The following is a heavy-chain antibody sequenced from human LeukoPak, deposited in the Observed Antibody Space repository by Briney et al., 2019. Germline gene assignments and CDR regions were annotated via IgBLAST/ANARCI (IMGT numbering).Heavy chain of an antibody. CDR2: IFYSGST. Sequence: SETLSLTCTVSGGSISTSSYYWGWVRQPPGKGLEWIGNIFYSGSTYYSPSLKSRVTISLDTSRNQFSLKLNSVTAADTAVYYCARREGYNFDYWGQGTLVTVSS. V-gene: IGHV4-39*07. CDR1: GGSISTSSYY. CDR3: ARREGYNFDY. D-gene: IGHD5-24*01. J-gene: IGHJ4*02.